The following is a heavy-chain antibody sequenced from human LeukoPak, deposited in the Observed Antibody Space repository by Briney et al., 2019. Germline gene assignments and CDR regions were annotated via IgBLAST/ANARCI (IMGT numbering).Heavy chain of an antibody. J-gene: IGHJ4*02. CDR2: IYYSGST. CDR3: ARRESSGYYSP. V-gene: IGHV4-59*01. CDR1: GGSISSYY. D-gene: IGHD3-22*01. Sequence: SETLSLTCTVSGGSISSYYWSWIRQPPGKGLEWIGYIYYSGSTNYNPSLKSRVAMSVDTSKNQFSLKLSSVTAADTAVYYCARRESSGYYSPWGQGTLVTVSS.